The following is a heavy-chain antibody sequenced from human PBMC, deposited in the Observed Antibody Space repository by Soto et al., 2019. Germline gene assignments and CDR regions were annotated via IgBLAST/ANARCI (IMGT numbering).Heavy chain of an antibody. Sequence: SETLSLTCTVSGGSVSSGSYYWSWIRQPPGKGLEWIGYIYYSGSTNYNPALKSRVTISVDTSKNQFSLKLSSVTAADTAVYYCARADLGYSSSSDYYYGMDVWGQGTTVTVSS. CDR2: IYYSGST. CDR1: GGSVSSGSYY. CDR3: ARADLGYSSSSDYYYGMDV. D-gene: IGHD6-6*01. V-gene: IGHV4-61*01. J-gene: IGHJ6*02.